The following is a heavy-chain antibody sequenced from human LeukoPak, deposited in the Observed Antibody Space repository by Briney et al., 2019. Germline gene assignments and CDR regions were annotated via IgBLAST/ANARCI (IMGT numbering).Heavy chain of an antibody. D-gene: IGHD3-22*01. CDR3: TKHGPPKMVVVVTPPDY. V-gene: IGHV4-39*01. CDR2: INHNGKT. J-gene: IGHJ4*02. CDR1: GDSVSSNNYY. Sequence: PSETLSLTCSVSGDSVSSNNYYWGWIRQPPGKGLEWIGSINHNGKTFYNPSLKSPVTISVDPSNTQSSLQLRSLTAADTAVFYCTKHGPPKMVVVVTPPDYWGQGTLVTVSS.